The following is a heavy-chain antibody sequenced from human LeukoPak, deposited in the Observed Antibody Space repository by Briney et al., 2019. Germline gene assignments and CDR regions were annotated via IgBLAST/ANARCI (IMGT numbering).Heavy chain of an antibody. Sequence: GGSLRLSCAASGFTFSSYGMHWVRQAPGKGLEWVAFIRYDGSNKYYADSVKGRFTISRDNSKNTLYLQMNSLRAEDTAVYYCAKPSGHCSSTSCYKVPYYYYYYMDVWGKGTTVTVSS. D-gene: IGHD2-2*02. J-gene: IGHJ6*03. CDR1: GFTFSSYG. CDR3: AKPSGHCSSTSCYKVPYYYYYYMDV. V-gene: IGHV3-30*02. CDR2: IRYDGSNK.